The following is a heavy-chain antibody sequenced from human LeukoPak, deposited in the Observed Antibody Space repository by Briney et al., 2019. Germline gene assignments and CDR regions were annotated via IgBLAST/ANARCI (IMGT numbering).Heavy chain of an antibody. Sequence: GGSLGLSCAASGLTFNNAWMSWVRQAPGKGLVWVGRIRSRSAGGTTDYGAPVKGRFTISRDDSKNTLYLQMNSLKTEDTAVYYCSTGGGTHDYWGQGTLVTVSS. D-gene: IGHD2-15*01. V-gene: IGHV3-15*01. J-gene: IGHJ4*02. CDR1: GLTFNNAW. CDR3: STGGGTHDY. CDR2: IRSRSAGGTT.